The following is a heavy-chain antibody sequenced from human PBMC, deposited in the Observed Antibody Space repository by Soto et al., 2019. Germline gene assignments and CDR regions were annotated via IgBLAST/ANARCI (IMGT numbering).Heavy chain of an antibody. CDR2: INPNSGGT. J-gene: IGHJ6*02. CDR3: ARSRQVRGVLLLNYYGMDV. D-gene: IGHD3-10*01. CDR1: GYTFTGYY. Sequence: ASVKVSCKASGYTFTGYYMHWVRQAPGQGLEWMGWINPNSGGTNYAQKFQGWVTMTRDTSISTAYMELSRLRSDDTAVYYCARSRQVRGVLLLNYYGMDVSGQGTTVTVSS. V-gene: IGHV1-2*04.